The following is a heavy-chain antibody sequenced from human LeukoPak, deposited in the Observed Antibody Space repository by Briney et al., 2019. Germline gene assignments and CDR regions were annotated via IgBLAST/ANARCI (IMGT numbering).Heavy chain of an antibody. Sequence: GGSLRLSCAASGFTFSSYAMHWVRQAPGKGLEWVAVISSDGSYRYYADSVKGRFTISRDNSKNTLYLQMNSLRTEDTAVYYCVRAGLDAGYFDSWGQGVLATVSS. CDR2: ISSDGSYR. J-gene: IGHJ4*02. V-gene: IGHV3-30*04. CDR3: VRAGLDAGYFDS. CDR1: GFTFSSYA. D-gene: IGHD1-14*01.